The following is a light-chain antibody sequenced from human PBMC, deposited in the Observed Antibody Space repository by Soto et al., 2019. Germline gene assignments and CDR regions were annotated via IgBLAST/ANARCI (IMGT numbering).Light chain of an antibody. CDR1: SSNIGSNT. CDR3: AAWDDSLNGPV. Sequence: QSVLTQPPSASDTPGQRVTISCSGGSSNIGSNTVNWYQQLPGTAPKLLIYTNNQRPSGVPDRFSGSKSGTSASLAISWLQSEDEADYYCAAWDDSLNGPVFGGGTKVTVL. J-gene: IGLJ3*02. V-gene: IGLV1-44*01. CDR2: TNN.